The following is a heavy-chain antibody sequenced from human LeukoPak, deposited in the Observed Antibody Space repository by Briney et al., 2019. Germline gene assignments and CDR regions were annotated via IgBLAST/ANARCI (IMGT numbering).Heavy chain of an antibody. CDR1: GFTFSSYG. V-gene: IGHV3-23*01. Sequence: GGSLRLSCAASGFTFSSYGMSWVRQAPGKGLEWVSAISGSGGSTYYADSVKGRFTISRDNSKNTLYLQMNSLRAEDTAVYYCARAFGGSFLDYWGQGTLVTVSS. CDR3: ARAFGGSFLDY. CDR2: ISGSGGST. D-gene: IGHD1-26*01. J-gene: IGHJ4*02.